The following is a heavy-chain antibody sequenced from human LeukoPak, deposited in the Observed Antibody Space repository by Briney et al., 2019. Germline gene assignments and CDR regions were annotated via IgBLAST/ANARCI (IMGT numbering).Heavy chain of an antibody. D-gene: IGHD3-9*01. CDR2: ISSSSSYI. J-gene: IGHJ4*02. Sequence: GGSLRLSCAASGFTFSSYSMSWVRQAPGKGLEWVSSISSSSSYIYYADSVKGRFTISRDNAKNSLYLQMNSLRAEDTAVYYCARDGLRYFDWLFIWGQGTLVTVSS. CDR1: GFTFSSYS. V-gene: IGHV3-21*01. CDR3: ARDGLRYFDWLFI.